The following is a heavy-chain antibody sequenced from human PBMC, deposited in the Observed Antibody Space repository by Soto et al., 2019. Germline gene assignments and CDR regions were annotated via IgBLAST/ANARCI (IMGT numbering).Heavy chain of an antibody. CDR3: ASLERRAAATFDY. CDR1: GGSISNSNW. Sequence: TLSLTCAVSGGSISNSNWWNWVRQPPGKGLEWIGEIYHSGSTNYNPSLKSRVTISVDKSKNQFSLKLSSVTAADTAVYYCASLERRAAATFDYWGQGTLVTVSS. J-gene: IGHJ4*02. V-gene: IGHV4-4*02. CDR2: IYHSGST. D-gene: IGHD6-13*01.